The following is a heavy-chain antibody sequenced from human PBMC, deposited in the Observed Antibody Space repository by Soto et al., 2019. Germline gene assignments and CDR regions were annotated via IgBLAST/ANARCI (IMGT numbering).Heavy chain of an antibody. V-gene: IGHV2-5*02. J-gene: IGHJ4*02. Sequence: QITLKESGPTLVKPTQTLKLTCTFSGFSLSTSGVGVSWNRQPPGKALEWLALIYWDDDKRYSPSLKSRLTITKDTSKNQVVLTMTNMDPVDTATYYCAHKGAGLWFGELIFDYWGQGTLVTVSS. CDR2: IYWDDDK. D-gene: IGHD3-10*01. CDR3: AHKGAGLWFGELIFDY. CDR1: GFSLSTSGVG.